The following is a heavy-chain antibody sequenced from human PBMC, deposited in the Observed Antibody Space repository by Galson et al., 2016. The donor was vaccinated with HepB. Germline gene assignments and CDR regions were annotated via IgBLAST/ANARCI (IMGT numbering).Heavy chain of an antibody. CDR1: GFTFSTNS. Sequence: SLRLSCAASGFTFSTNSMNWVRQAPGKGLEWVSSISSGSAYKYYADSVKGRFTISRDNAKNSLYLQMNSLRVEATAVYYCARGGGYSSGWYSFWGRGTLVTVSS. J-gene: IGHJ4*02. V-gene: IGHV3-21*01. CDR2: ISSGSAYK. D-gene: IGHD6-13*01. CDR3: ARGGGYSSGWYSF.